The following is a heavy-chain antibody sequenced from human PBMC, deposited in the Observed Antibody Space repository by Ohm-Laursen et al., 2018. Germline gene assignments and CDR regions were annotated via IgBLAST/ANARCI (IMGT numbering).Heavy chain of an antibody. CDR2: IYYSGST. D-gene: IGHD3-22*01. V-gene: IGHV4-59*01. CDR1: GGSFSTYY. Sequence: GTLSLTCTISGGSFSTYYWTWIRQPPGKGLEWIGYIYYSGSTNYSPSLRSRVTISLDTSKNQFSLKLSSVTAADTAVYYCARELAYYDSSGLDAFDIWGQGTMVTVSS. CDR3: ARELAYYDSSGLDAFDI. J-gene: IGHJ3*02.